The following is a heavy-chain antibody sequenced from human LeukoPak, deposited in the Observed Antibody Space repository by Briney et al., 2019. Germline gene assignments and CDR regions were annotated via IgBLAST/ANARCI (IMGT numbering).Heavy chain of an antibody. CDR3: ARGRTYCTNGVCPMDV. D-gene: IGHD2-8*01. Sequence: ASVKVSCKASGYTFTSYDINWVRQATGQGLEWMGWMNPNSGNTGYAQKFQGRVTMTRNTSISTAYMELSSLRSEDTAVYYCARGRTYCTNGVCPMDVWGQGTTVTVSS. CDR2: MNPNSGNT. CDR1: GYTFTSYD. J-gene: IGHJ6*02. V-gene: IGHV1-8*01.